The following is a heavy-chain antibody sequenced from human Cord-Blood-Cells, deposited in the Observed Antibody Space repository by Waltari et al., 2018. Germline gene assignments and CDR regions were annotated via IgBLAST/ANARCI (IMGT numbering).Heavy chain of an antibody. CDR1: GFTFGNAW. CDR3: TTEVAAAGDAFDI. V-gene: IGHV3-15*01. J-gene: IGHJ3*02. D-gene: IGHD6-13*01. CDR2: IKSKTDGGTT. Sequence: QLVGSGGGLVKLGGSLRVSWLASGFTFGNAWCARVRLPPGKGVEWVGRIKSKTDGGTTDYAAPVKGRFTISRDDSKNTLYLQMNSLKTEDTAVYYCTTEVAAAGDAFDIWGQGTMVTVSS.